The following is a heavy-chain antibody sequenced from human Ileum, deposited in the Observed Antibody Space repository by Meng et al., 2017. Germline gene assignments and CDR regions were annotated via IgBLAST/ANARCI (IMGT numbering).Heavy chain of an antibody. V-gene: IGHV3-73*02. D-gene: IGHD6-13*01. J-gene: IGHJ4*02. Sequence: EVQRVESGGGLVQPGGSLKLSCAASGFSFSDSSMHWVRQASGKGLEWVGHIRSKANNYATAYAASVKGRFTISRDESKNTAYLQMSSLKTEDTAVYYCTRLYSAGWGQGTLVTVSS. CDR1: GFSFSDSS. CDR3: TRLYSAG. CDR2: IRSKANNYAT.